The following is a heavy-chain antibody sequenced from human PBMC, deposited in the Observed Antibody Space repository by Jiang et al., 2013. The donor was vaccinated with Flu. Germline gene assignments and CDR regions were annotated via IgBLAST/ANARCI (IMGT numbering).Heavy chain of an antibody. D-gene: IGHD5-18*01. J-gene: IGHJ4*02. CDR1: GDSISSSSYY. CDR3: ASYSYGLLRFDY. CDR2: IYYNGRT. V-gene: IGHV4-39*07. Sequence: GSGLVKPSETLSLTCTVSGDSISSSSYYWGWIRQPPGKGLEWIGSIYYNGRTPYNPSLKSRVSISVDTSKNQFSLKLSSVTAADTAVYYCASYSYGLLRFDYWGQGTLVTV.